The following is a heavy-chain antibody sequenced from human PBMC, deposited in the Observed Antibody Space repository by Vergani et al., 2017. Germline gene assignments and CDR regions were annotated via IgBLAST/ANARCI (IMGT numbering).Heavy chain of an antibody. Sequence: EVQLVESGGGLVKPGGSLRLSCAASGFTFSSYSMNWVRQAPGKGLEWVSSISSSSSYIYYADSVKGRFTISRDNAKNSLYLQMNSLRAEDTAVYYCAKGARSRGYYVWGTYYFDYWGQGTLVTVSS. D-gene: IGHD3-16*01. V-gene: IGHV3-21*01. CDR2: ISSSSSYI. J-gene: IGHJ4*02. CDR1: GFTFSSYS. CDR3: AKGARSRGYYVWGTYYFDY.